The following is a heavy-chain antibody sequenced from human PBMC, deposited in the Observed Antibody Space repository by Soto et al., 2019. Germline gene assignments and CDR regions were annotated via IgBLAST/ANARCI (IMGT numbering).Heavy chain of an antibody. CDR2: IHVGTSDI. CDR1: GYSFTSYW. J-gene: IGHJ4*02. CDR3: ALVVDGLFYSDY. Sequence: PGESLKVSCKGSGYSFTSYWIGWVRQMPWKGLEWMGIIHVGTSDIRYSPPFKGQVTISADKSIRTAYLQWSSLKASDTAMYYCALVVDGLFYSDYWGQGTPVTVSS. D-gene: IGHD3-22*01. V-gene: IGHV5-51*01.